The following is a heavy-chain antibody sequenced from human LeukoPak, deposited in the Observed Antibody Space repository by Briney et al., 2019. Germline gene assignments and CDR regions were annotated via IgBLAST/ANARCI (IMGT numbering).Heavy chain of an antibody. V-gene: IGHV4-4*09. Sequence: SETLSLTCTVSGGSISSYYWSWIRQPPGKGLEWIGYIYTSGSTNYNPSLKSRVTISVDTSKNQFSLKLSSVTAADTAVYYCARGVAALCWFDPWGQGTLVTVSS. D-gene: IGHD2-15*01. CDR2: IYTSGST. J-gene: IGHJ5*02. CDR1: GGSISSYY. CDR3: ARGVAALCWFDP.